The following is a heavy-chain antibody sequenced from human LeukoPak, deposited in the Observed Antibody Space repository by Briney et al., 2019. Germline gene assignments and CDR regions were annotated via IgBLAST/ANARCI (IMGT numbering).Heavy chain of an antibody. D-gene: IGHD6-19*01. CDR2: ISGSGGST. Sequence: PGGSLRLSCAASGFTFSSYAMSWVRQAPGKGLEWVSAISGSGGSTYYADSVKGRFTISRDNSKNTLYLQMNSLRAEDTAVYYCAKFGQWLVGNSYYFDYWGQGTLVTVSS. CDR1: GFTFSSYA. J-gene: IGHJ4*02. V-gene: IGHV3-23*01. CDR3: AKFGQWLVGNSYYFDY.